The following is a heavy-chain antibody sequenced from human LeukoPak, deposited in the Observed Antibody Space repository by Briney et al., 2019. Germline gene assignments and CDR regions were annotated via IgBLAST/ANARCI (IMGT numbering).Heavy chain of an antibody. CDR2: IYYSGST. CDR3: ARSAVPAAWNNWFDP. CDR1: GGSISSGGYY. J-gene: IGHJ5*02. Sequence: SGPGLVKPSETLSLTCTVSGGSISSGGYYWSWIRQHPGKGLEWIGYIYYSGSTYYNPSLKSRVTISVDTSKNQFSLKLSSVTAADTAVYYCARSAVPAAWNNWFDPWGQGTLVTVSS. V-gene: IGHV4-31*03. D-gene: IGHD2-2*01.